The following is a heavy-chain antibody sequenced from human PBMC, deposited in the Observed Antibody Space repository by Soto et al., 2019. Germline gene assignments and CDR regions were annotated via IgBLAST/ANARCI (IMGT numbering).Heavy chain of an antibody. CDR1: GFTFGDYG. Sequence: GGSLRLSCTASGFTFGDYGMSWFRQAPGKGLECVGFIRRKANGGTTEYAASVKGRFSISRDDSKSIAYLQMNSLKTEDTAVYYCTRDRGHYDFWSGYYIDYWGQGTLVTVS. CDR3: TRDRGHYDFWSGYYIDY. CDR2: IRRKANGGTT. V-gene: IGHV3-49*03. D-gene: IGHD3-3*01. J-gene: IGHJ4*02.